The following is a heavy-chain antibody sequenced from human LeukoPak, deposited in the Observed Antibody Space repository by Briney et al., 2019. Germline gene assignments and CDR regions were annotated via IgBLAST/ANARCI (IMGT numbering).Heavy chain of an antibody. Sequence: PGGSLRLSCAAPGFMFSNYGMHWVRQAPGKGLEWVAVIWYDGSNEYYADSVEGRFTISRDNSKNTLYLQMNSLRPEDTAVYYCARALPDYYDGSGYYDYWGQGTLVTVSS. V-gene: IGHV3-33*01. D-gene: IGHD3-22*01. CDR2: IWYDGSNE. CDR3: ARALPDYYDGSGYYDY. J-gene: IGHJ4*02. CDR1: GFMFSNYG.